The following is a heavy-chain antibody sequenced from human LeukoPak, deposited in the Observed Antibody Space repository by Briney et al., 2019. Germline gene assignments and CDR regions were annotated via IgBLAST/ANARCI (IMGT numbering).Heavy chain of an antibody. J-gene: IGHJ4*02. V-gene: IGHV1-46*01. Sequence: GASVKVSCKASGYTFTSYYMHWVRQAPGQGLEWMGIINPSGGSTSYAQKFQGRVTMTRDTSTSTVYMEPSSLRSEDTAVYYCARDPPYYYDSSGFDYWGQGTLVTVSS. CDR3: ARDPPYYYDSSGFDY. D-gene: IGHD3-22*01. CDR2: INPSGGST. CDR1: GYTFTSYY.